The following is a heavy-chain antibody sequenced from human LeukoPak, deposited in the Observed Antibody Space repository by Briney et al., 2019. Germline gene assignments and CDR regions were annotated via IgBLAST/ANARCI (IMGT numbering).Heavy chain of an antibody. V-gene: IGHV1-69*01. CDR1: GGTFSSYA. Sequence: SVKVSCKASGGTFSSYAISWVRQAPGQGLEWMGGIIPFFGTANYAQKFQGRVTITADESTSTAYMELSSLRSEDTAVYYCARDRGRDIVATIWGQGTLVTVSS. CDR2: IIPFFGTA. J-gene: IGHJ4*02. D-gene: IGHD5-12*01. CDR3: ARDRGRDIVATI.